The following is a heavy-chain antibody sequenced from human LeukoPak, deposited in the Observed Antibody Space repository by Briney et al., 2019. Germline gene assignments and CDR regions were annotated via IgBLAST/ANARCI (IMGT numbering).Heavy chain of an antibody. CDR3: ATTRGPFDY. Sequence: SETLSPTCAVYGGSFSGYYWSWIRQPPGKGLEWIGEINHSGSTNYNPSLKSRVTISVDTSKNQFSLKLSSVTAADTAVYYCATTRGPFDYWGQGTLVTVSS. D-gene: IGHD3-10*01. V-gene: IGHV4-34*01. CDR2: INHSGST. CDR1: GGSFSGYY. J-gene: IGHJ4*02.